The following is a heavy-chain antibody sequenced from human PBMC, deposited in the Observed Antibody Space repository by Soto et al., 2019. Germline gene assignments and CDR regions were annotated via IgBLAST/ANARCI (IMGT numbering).Heavy chain of an antibody. Sequence: ASVKVSRKASGCTFTSYGMHWVRQAPRQRLEWMGWINAGNGNTKYSQKFRGRVTITRDTSASTAYMELSSLRSEDTAVYYCARTTSHYWYYMDVWGKGTTVTVSS. J-gene: IGHJ6*03. CDR1: GCTFTSYG. D-gene: IGHD1-26*01. CDR3: ARTTSHYWYYMDV. CDR2: INAGNGNT. V-gene: IGHV1-3*01.